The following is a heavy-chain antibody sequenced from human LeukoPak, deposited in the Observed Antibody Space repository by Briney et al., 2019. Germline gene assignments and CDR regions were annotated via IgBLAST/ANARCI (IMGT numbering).Heavy chain of an antibody. CDR1: GGSISSYY. V-gene: IGHV4-59*01. J-gene: IGHJ5*02. CDR3: ARDGGTGANWFDP. CDR2: TYYSGST. Sequence: SETLSLTCTVSGGSISSYYWSWIRQPPGKGLEWIGYTYYSGSTNYNPSLKSRVTISVDTSKNQFSLKLSSVTAADTAVYYCARDGGTGANWFDPWGQGTLVTVSS. D-gene: IGHD2-15*01.